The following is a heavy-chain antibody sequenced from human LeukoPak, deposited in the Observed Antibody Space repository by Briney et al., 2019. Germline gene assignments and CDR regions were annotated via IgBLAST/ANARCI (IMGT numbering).Heavy chain of an antibody. V-gene: IGHV3-30*04. CDR2: ISYDGSNK. Sequence: GGSLRLSCAASGFTFSSYAMHWVRQAPGKGLEWVAVISYDGSNKYYADSVKGRFTISRDNSKNTLYLQMNSLRAEDTAVYYCTTERLAKWAFDIWGQGTMVTVSS. CDR1: GFTFSSYA. J-gene: IGHJ3*02. CDR3: TTERLAKWAFDI. D-gene: IGHD2-8*01.